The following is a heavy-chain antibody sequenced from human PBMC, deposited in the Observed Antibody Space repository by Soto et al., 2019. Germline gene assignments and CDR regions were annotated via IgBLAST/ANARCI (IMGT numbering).Heavy chain of an antibody. D-gene: IGHD6-19*01. J-gene: IGHJ6*02. Sequence: QVQLVESGGGVVQPGRSLRLSCAASGFTFSSYAMHWVRQAPGKGLEWVAVISYDGSNKYYADSVKGRFTISRDNSKNTLYLQRNSLRAEDTAVYYCARPDNSGWYPPYYSYGMNVWGQGTTVTVSS. CDR3: ARPDNSGWYPPYYSYGMNV. CDR2: ISYDGSNK. CDR1: GFTFSSYA. V-gene: IGHV3-30-3*01.